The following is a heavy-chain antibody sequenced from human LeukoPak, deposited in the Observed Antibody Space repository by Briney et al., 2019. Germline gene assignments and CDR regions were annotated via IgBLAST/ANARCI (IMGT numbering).Heavy chain of an antibody. CDR1: GGTLISYA. CDR2: IIPIFGTA. D-gene: IGHD6-13*01. Sequence: GASVKVSCKASGGTLISYAISWVRQAPGQGLEWMGGIIPIFGTANYAQKFQGRVTITADESTSTAYMELSSLRSEDTAVYYCAGKSAAAGTGYYFDYWGQGTLVTVSS. V-gene: IGHV1-69*13. CDR3: AGKSAAAGTGYYFDY. J-gene: IGHJ4*02.